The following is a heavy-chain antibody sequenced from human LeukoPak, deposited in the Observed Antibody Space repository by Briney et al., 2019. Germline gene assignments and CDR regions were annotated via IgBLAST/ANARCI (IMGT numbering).Heavy chain of an antibody. CDR1: GLTFSSHW. V-gene: IGHV3-7*03. CDR2: ISPDASAK. Sequence: QPGGSLRLSCAASGLTFSSHWMSWVRQAPGKGLEWVANISPDASAKYYVDSVKGRFTISRDSANNALYLQMNSLRAEDTAVYFCATSSASPGNLWGQGTLITVSS. CDR3: ATSSASPGNL. J-gene: IGHJ4*02. D-gene: IGHD2-15*01.